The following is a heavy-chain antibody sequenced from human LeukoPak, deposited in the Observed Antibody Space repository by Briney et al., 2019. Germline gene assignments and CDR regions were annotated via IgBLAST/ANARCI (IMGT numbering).Heavy chain of an antibody. V-gene: IGHV1-2*02. CDR1: GYTFTGYY. D-gene: IGHD3-9*01. Sequence: GASVKVSCKASGYTFTGYYMHWVRQAPGQGLEWMGWINPNSGGTNYAQKFQGRVTMTRDTSISTAYMELSRLRSDDMAVYYCAREYDILTGYSTFDYWGQGTLVTVSS. CDR2: INPNSGGT. J-gene: IGHJ4*02. CDR3: AREYDILTGYSTFDY.